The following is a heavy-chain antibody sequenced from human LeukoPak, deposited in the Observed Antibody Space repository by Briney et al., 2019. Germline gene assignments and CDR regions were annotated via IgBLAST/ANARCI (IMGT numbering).Heavy chain of an antibody. CDR2: ISWNSGSI. CDR3: AKDTMVRGVIPGDAFDI. CDR1: GFTFDDYA. V-gene: IGHV3-9*03. D-gene: IGHD3-10*01. Sequence: GRSLRLSCAASGFTFDDYAMHWVRQAPGKGLEWVSGISWNSGSIGYADSVKGRFTISRDNAKNSLYLQMNSLRAEDMALYYCAKDTMVRGVIPGDAFDIWAKGQWSPSLQ. J-gene: IGHJ3*02.